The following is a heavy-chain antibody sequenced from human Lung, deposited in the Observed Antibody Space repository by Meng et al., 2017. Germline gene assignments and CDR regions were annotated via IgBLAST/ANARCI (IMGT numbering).Heavy chain of an antibody. D-gene: IGHD5-12*01. V-gene: IGHV3-15*01. CDR3: NTWFRVVANDTDY. Sequence: GGSLRLSCVVSGLFFGNAWMSWVGQSPGKGLERVGRIKSEADGGTTDYTAPVKDRFTISRDDSKNTLYLQMNSRRTEDTAVYYYNTWFRVVANDTDYWGQGTLVTVSS. CDR2: IKSEADGGTT. CDR1: GLFFGNAW. J-gene: IGHJ4*01.